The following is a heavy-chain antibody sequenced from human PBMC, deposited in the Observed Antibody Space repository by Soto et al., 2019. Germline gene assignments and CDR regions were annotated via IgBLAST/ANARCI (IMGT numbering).Heavy chain of an antibody. CDR1: GGSIIGSGFH. J-gene: IGHJ4*02. CDR3: ARSGNSQRPNDY. CDR2: INYSGTT. Sequence: SETLSLTCTVSGGSIIGSGFHWAWIRQPPGKGLEWIGSINYSGTTNYNPSLKSRLTIAVDTSKNQFSLKLSSVTAADTAVYYGARSGNSQRPNDYWGQGTLVTVSS. D-gene: IGHD2-21*02. V-gene: IGHV4-39*01.